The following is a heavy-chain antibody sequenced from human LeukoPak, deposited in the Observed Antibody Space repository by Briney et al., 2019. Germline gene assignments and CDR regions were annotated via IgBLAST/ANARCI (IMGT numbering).Heavy chain of an antibody. J-gene: IGHJ4*02. V-gene: IGHV4-34*01. CDR1: GGSFSGYY. CDR3: ARGRWLQSGAGGY. Sequence: SETLSLTCAVYGGSFSGYYWSWIRQPPGKGLEWIGEINHSGSTNYNPSLKSRVTISVDTSKNQFSLKLSSVTAADTAVYYCARGRWLQSGAGGYWGQGTLVTVSS. CDR2: INHSGST. D-gene: IGHD5-24*01.